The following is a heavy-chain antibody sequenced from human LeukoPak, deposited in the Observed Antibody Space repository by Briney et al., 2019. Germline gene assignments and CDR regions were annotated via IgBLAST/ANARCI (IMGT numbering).Heavy chain of an antibody. CDR1: GGSISSSSYS. CDR2: IYYSGST. Sequence: SETLSLTCTVSGGSISSSSYSWGWIRQPPGKGLEWIGRIYYSGSTYYNPSLKSRVTISVDTSKNQFSLKLSSVTAADTAVYYCARDYDFWSGTYYYYMDVWGKGTTVTVSS. J-gene: IGHJ6*03. CDR3: ARDYDFWSGTYYYYMDV. V-gene: IGHV4-39*07. D-gene: IGHD3-3*01.